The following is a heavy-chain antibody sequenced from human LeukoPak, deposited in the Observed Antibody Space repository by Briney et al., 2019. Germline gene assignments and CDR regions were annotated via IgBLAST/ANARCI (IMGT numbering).Heavy chain of an antibody. V-gene: IGHV4-34*01. Sequence: SETLSLTCAVYGGSFSGYYWSWIRQPPGKGLEWIGEINHSGSTNYNPSLKSRVTISVDTSKNQFSLKLSSVTAADTAVYYCARGPSIVVVVAATRSFDYWGQGTLVTVSS. CDR2: INHSGST. D-gene: IGHD2-15*01. CDR3: ARGPSIVVVVAATRSFDY. CDR1: GGSFSGYY. J-gene: IGHJ4*02.